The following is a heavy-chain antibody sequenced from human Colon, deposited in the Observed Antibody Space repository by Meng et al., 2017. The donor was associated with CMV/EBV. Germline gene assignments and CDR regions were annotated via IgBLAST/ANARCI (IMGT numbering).Heavy chain of an antibody. Sequence: SETLSLTCTVSDGSISTYYWSWIRQSPGKGLEWIGYIYYSGSTNYNPSLKSRVTISLDTSKTQFSLRLSSVTAADTALYYCARGPGSRHYFDYWGQGTLVTVSS. CDR2: IYYSGST. J-gene: IGHJ4*02. D-gene: IGHD1-14*01. CDR1: DGSISTYY. V-gene: IGHV4-59*01. CDR3: ARGPGSRHYFDY.